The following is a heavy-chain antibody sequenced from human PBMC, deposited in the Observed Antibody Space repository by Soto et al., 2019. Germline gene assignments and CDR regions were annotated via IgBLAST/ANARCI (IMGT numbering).Heavy chain of an antibody. CDR1: GGSFSGYY. D-gene: IGHD6-13*01. V-gene: IGHV4-34*01. CDR3: ARVGYSSSPGDY. CDR2: INHSGST. J-gene: IGHJ4*02. Sequence: SETLSLTYAADGGSFSGYYWSWIRQPPGKGLEWIGEINHSGSTNYNPSLKSRVTISVDTYKNQFSLKLSSVTAADTAVYYCARVGYSSSPGDYWGQGTLVNV.